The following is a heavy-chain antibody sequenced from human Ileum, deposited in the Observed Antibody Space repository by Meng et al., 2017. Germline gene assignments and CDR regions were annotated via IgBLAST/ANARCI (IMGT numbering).Heavy chain of an antibody. J-gene: IGHJ4*02. CDR1: GGSVSSAGYQ. CDR3: ARDHWGSLDY. CDR2: AST. D-gene: IGHD7-27*01. V-gene: IGHV4-61*08. Sequence: QVQPQESGPVLVRPSETLSLICTVSGGSVSSAGYQWGWIRQPPGKGLEWIGYASTNYNPSLKSRVTISLDTSKNQFSLKLSSVTAADTAVYYCARDHWGSLDYWGQGILVTVSS.